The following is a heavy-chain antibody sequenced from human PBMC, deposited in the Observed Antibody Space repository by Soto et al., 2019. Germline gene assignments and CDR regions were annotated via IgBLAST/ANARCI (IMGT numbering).Heavy chain of an antibody. CDR3: ASPAGGPTYNWFDP. D-gene: IGHD2-15*01. J-gene: IGHJ5*02. Sequence: SETLSLTCAVYGESFNGYFWSWLRQSPGKGLEWIGEINHFGSTNYNPSLKSRVTISVDTSKNQFSLKLSSVTAADTAVYYCASPAGGPTYNWFDPWGQGTMVTVSS. CDR2: INHFGST. V-gene: IGHV4-34*01. CDR1: GESFNGYF.